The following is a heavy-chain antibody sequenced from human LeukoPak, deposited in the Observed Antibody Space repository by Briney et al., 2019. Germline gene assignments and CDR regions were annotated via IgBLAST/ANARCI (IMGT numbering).Heavy chain of an antibody. CDR3: WYRGSYYFDY. D-gene: IGHD1-1*01. V-gene: IGHV1-46*01. J-gene: IGHJ4*02. Sequence: ASAKVSCKASGYTFTSYYMHWVRQAPGQGLEWMGIINPSGGSTSYAQKFQGRVTMTRDTSTSTVYMELSSLRSEDTAVYYCWYRGSYYFDYWGQGTLVTVSS. CDR2: INPSGGST. CDR1: GYTFTSYY.